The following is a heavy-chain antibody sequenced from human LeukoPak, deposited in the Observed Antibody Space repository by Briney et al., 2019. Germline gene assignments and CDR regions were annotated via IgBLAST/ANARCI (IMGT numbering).Heavy chain of an antibody. V-gene: IGHV3-53*01. J-gene: IGHJ4*02. D-gene: IGHD3-9*01. CDR1: GFTVSSNY. Sequence: GSLRLSCAASGFTVSSNYMSWVRQAPGKGLEWVSVICSGGGTYYADSVKGRFTISRDNSKNTLYLQMSSLRAEDTAVYYCARDILTGSIEVWGQGTLVTVSS. CDR3: ARDILTGSIEV. CDR2: ICSGGGT.